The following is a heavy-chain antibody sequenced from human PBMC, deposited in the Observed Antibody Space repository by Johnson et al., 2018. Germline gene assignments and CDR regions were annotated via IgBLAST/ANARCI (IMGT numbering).Heavy chain of an antibody. V-gene: IGHV3-66*02. Sequence: VQLLESGGNLVQPGGSLRLSCAASGFTVSTTYMSWVRQAPGKGLEWVSVIYSGGSTNYADAVKGRFTISRDNSKNTLYLQMNRLSAEDTAVYYCAREDISGYYFRHWGQGTLVTVSS. CDR3: AREDISGYYFRH. CDR2: IYSGGST. J-gene: IGHJ1*01. CDR1: GFTVSTTY. D-gene: IGHD3-22*01.